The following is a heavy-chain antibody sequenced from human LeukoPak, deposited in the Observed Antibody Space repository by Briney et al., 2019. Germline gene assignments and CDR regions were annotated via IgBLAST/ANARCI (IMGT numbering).Heavy chain of an antibody. V-gene: IGHV5-51*01. J-gene: IGHJ4*02. Sequence: GESLKISCKGSGYSFTSYWIGWVRQMPGKGLEWMGIIYPGDSDTRYSPSFQGQVTISADKSISTAYLQWSSLKASDTAMYYCARRRYYYGSGSLYYYFDYWGQGTLVTVSS. CDR2: IYPGDSDT. CDR3: ARRRYYYGSGSLYYYFDY. CDR1: GYSFTSYW. D-gene: IGHD3-10*01.